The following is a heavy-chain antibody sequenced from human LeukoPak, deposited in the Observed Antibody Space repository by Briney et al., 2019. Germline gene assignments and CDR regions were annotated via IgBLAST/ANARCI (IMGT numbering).Heavy chain of an antibody. J-gene: IGHJ5*02. D-gene: IGHD3-22*01. Sequence: SETLSLTCAVPGGSISSTNWWSWVRQPPGKGLEWIGEIYHSGSTNYNPSLKSRVTISVDKSKNQFSLKLSSVTAADTAVYYCARAPSYYYDSSGSSNNWFDPWGQGTLVTVSS. V-gene: IGHV4-4*02. CDR1: GGSISSTNW. CDR2: IYHSGST. CDR3: ARAPSYYYDSSGSSNNWFDP.